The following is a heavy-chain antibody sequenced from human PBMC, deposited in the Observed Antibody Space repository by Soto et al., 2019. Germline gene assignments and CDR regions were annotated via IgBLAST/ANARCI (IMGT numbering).Heavy chain of an antibody. CDR1: GDSISSGTYY. V-gene: IGHV4-31*03. Sequence: QVQLRESGPGLVQPSQTLSLTCTVSGDSISSGTYYWNWIRQLPGKGLEWIGYIYYSGSTYYNPSLKRRVAISIDTAKNQFSLRLSSVSAADTAVYYCARAKEPRQGGGMDVWGQGTTVTVSS. D-gene: IGHD3-16*01. CDR2: IYYSGST. CDR3: ARAKEPRQGGGMDV. J-gene: IGHJ6*02.